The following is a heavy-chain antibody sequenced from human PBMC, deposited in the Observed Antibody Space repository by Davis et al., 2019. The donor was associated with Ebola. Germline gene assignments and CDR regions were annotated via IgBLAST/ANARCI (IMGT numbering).Heavy chain of an antibody. CDR1: GFTFSSYW. CDR3: ARQETYYDFWSGYYRPYYYYGMDV. V-gene: IGHV3-74*01. D-gene: IGHD3-3*01. J-gene: IGHJ6*02. CDR2: INSDGSST. Sequence: PGGSLRLSCAASGFTFSSYWMHWVRQAPGKGLVWVSRINSDGSSTSYADSVKGRFTISRDNAKNTLYLQMNSLRAEDTAVYYCARQETYYDFWSGYYRPYYYYGMDVWGQGTTVTVSS.